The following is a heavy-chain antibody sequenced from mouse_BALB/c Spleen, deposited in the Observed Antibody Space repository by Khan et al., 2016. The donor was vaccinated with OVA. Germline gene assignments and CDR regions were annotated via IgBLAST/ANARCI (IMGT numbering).Heavy chain of an antibody. CDR2: ISSAGDFT. CDR3: ASHLSGSFAY. Sequence: EVKLVESGGDLVKPGGSLKLSCAASGFTFSSYSMSWVRQTPDERLEWVTTISSAGDFTYYPDSVKGRFTISRDNAKNPRYLQMSSLKSEDTAMYYCASHLSGSFAYWGQGTLVTVSA. J-gene: IGHJ3*01. D-gene: IGHD4-1*01. CDR1: GFTFSSYS. V-gene: IGHV5-6*01.